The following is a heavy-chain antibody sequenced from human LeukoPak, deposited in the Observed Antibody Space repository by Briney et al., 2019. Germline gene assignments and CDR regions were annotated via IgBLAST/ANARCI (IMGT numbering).Heavy chain of an antibody. Sequence: GGSLRLSCVGSGFTFSRYWMNWVRQAPGEGLEWVADMREGGSETYYLDAVKGRFTISRDNAKNSLYLQLNSLRAEDTAVYYCAREKDRSLDWLAFDIWGQGTMVIVSS. CDR1: GFTFSRYW. J-gene: IGHJ3*02. CDR3: AREKDRSLDWLAFDI. CDR2: MREGGSET. V-gene: IGHV3-7*03. D-gene: IGHD3-9*01.